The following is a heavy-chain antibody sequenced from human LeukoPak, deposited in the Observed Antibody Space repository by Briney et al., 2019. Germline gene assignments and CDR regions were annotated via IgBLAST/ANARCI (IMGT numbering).Heavy chain of an antibody. CDR1: GYTFTSYG. Sequence: ASVKVSCKASGYTFTSYGFSWGRQPPGHGLEWMGWISVYNGNTNYAQKLQGRVTMTTDTSTSTDYMELRSLRTDDTAVYYCARDIVVVPAAPDYWGQGTLVTVSS. D-gene: IGHD2-2*01. V-gene: IGHV1-18*01. J-gene: IGHJ4*02. CDR3: ARDIVVVPAAPDY. CDR2: ISVYNGNT.